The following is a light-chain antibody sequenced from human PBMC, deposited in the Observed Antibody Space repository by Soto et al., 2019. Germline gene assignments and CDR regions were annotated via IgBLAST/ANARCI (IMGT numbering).Light chain of an antibody. J-gene: IGKJ1*01. CDR1: QSVGSK. V-gene: IGKV3-20*01. CDR2: GAS. Sequence: EIVMTQSPATLSVSPGERATLSCRASQSVGSKLAWYQQKPGQAPRLLIYGASSRATGIPDRFSGSGSGTDFTLTINRLEPEDFAVYYCQQYGSSPRTFGQGTKVDI. CDR3: QQYGSSPRT.